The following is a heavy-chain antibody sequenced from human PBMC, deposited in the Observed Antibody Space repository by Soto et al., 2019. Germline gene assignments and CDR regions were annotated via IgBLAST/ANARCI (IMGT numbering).Heavy chain of an antibody. CDR1: GGSIGSYY. CDR2: IYYTGST. J-gene: IGHJ4*02. D-gene: IGHD3-22*01. V-gene: IGHV4-59*01. CDR3: ARQDGYYPSIDY. Sequence: QVQLQESGPRLVKPSETLSLTCTVSGGSIGSYYWSWIRQPPGKGLEWIGYIYYTGSTNYKPSLSSRVTISVDTSKNQFSLKLSSVPAADTAVYYCARQDGYYPSIDYWGQGTLVTVSS.